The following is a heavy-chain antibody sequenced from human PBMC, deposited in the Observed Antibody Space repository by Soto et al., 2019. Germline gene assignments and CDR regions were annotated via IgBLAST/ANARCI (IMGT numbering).Heavy chain of an antibody. CDR3: ARRGSGSYYDY. Sequence: EVQLLESGGGLVQPEGSLRLSCAASGFTFSSYAMRWVRQAPGKGLEWVSAISGSGGSTYYADSVKGRFTISRDNSKNTLYLQMNSLRAEDTAVYYCARRGSGSYYDYWGQGTLVTVSS. J-gene: IGHJ4*02. CDR1: GFTFSSYA. CDR2: ISGSGGST. D-gene: IGHD1-26*01. V-gene: IGHV3-23*01.